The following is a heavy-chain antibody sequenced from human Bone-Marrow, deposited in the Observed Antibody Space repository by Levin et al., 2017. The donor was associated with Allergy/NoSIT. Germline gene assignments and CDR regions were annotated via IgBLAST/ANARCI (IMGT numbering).Heavy chain of an antibody. CDR1: GYIFTDYY. CDR3: AKASQWLMPDY. D-gene: IGHD6-19*01. V-gene: IGHV1-2*02. J-gene: IGHJ4*02. Sequence: ASVKVSCQTSGYIFTDYYIHWIRQARGQGLEWLGWINPKTGGTNYAQKFQGRVTMDTSFNTAYLDLRSLRPDDTALYFCAKASQWLMPDYWGQGTMVTVSS. CDR2: INPKTGGT.